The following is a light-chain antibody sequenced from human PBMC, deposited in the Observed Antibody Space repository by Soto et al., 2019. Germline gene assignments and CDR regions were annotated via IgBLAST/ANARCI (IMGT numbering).Light chain of an antibody. Sequence: QSVLTQPPSVSAAPGQTVTISCSGSSSNIGNNYVSWYQQLPGTAPKLLIFDNTQRPSEIPDRFSGSQSGTSATLAICGLQTGDEADYYCATWDGSLKTLLFGGGTKLTVL. V-gene: IGLV1-51*01. J-gene: IGLJ2*01. CDR3: ATWDGSLKTLL. CDR2: DNT. CDR1: SSNIGNNY.